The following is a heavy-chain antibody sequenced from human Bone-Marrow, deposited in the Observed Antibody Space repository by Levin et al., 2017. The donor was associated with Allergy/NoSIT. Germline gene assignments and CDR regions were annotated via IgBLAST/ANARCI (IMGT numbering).Heavy chain of an antibody. CDR1: AFTFRNYV. V-gene: IGHV3-33*01. CDR2: VWFDGNER. D-gene: IGHD2-15*01. J-gene: IGHJ4*02. Sequence: GESLKISCSASAFTFRNYVMHWVRQAPGKGLQWVAAVWFDGNERYHADSVTARFTISRDNSKNTVYLQMNNLRVDDTVVYFCARGGLEGYCSGGRCFAIDDWGRGTLVAVAS. CDR3: ARGGLEGYCSGGRCFAIDD.